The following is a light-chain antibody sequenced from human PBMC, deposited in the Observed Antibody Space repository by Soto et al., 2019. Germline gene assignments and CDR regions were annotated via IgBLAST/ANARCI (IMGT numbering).Light chain of an antibody. J-gene: IGKJ2*01. CDR2: KAS. CDR3: QKYNSFPYT. Sequence: DIQMTQSPSTLSASVGDRVTITCRASQSISSWLAWYQQKPGKAPKLLIYKASSLESGAPTRFSGSGSGTEFTLNISSLQPDDSATYYCQKYNSFPYTFGQGTKLEIK. CDR1: QSISSW. V-gene: IGKV1-5*03.